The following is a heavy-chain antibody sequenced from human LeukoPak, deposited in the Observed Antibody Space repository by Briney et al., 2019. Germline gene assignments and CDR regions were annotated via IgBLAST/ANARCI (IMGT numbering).Heavy chain of an antibody. CDR1: GGTFSSYA. Sequence: ASVKVSCKASGGTFSSYAISWVRQAPGQGLEWMGIINPSGGGTSYAQKFQGRVTMTRDTSTSTVYMELGSLRSEDTAVYYCARGGYYDSSGYYLYWGQGTLVTVSS. V-gene: IGHV1-46*01. D-gene: IGHD3-22*01. CDR3: ARGGYYDSSGYYLY. J-gene: IGHJ4*02. CDR2: INPSGGGT.